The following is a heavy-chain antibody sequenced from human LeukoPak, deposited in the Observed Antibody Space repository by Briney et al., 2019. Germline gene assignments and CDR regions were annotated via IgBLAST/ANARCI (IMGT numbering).Heavy chain of an antibody. Sequence: PSETLSLTCSVSGGSISSSTYYWGWIRQPPGKGLEWIGNIYNSGSTYYNPSLKSRVTISVDTSKNQFSLKLSSVIAADTAVYYCARQAYSSNLGWFDPWGQGTLVTVSS. CDR3: ARQAYSSNLGWFDP. V-gene: IGHV4-39*01. D-gene: IGHD6-13*01. CDR1: GGSISSSTYY. CDR2: IYNSGST. J-gene: IGHJ5*02.